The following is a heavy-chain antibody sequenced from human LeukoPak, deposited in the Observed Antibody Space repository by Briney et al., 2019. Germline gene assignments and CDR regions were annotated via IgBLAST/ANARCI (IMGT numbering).Heavy chain of an antibody. CDR3: XXGXXXHDILTGGMDV. D-gene: IGHD3-9*01. Sequence: GSXXXXCXASGFTFSTYTMNWVRQAPGKGLEWVSSISSSSSYIYYADSLKGRFTISRDNAKKSLYMQMNSLRAEDTGVYYXXXGXXXHDILTGGMDVWGKGTTVTISS. V-gene: IGHV3-21*01. J-gene: IGHJ6*04. CDR1: GFTFSTYT. CDR2: ISSSSSYI.